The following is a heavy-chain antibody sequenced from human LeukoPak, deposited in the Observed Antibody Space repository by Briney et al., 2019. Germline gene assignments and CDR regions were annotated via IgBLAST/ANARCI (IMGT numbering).Heavy chain of an antibody. J-gene: IGHJ5*02. CDR2: INHSGST. D-gene: IGHD2-2*01. CDR3: ARGLPRYCSSTSCSLWFDP. CDR1: DGSFSGYY. V-gene: IGHV4-34*01. Sequence: SETLSLTCAVYDGSFSGYYWSWIRQPPGKGLEWIGEINHSGSTNYNPSLKSRVTISVDTSKNQFSLKLSSVTAADTAVYYCARGLPRYCSSTSCSLWFDPWGQGTLVTVSS.